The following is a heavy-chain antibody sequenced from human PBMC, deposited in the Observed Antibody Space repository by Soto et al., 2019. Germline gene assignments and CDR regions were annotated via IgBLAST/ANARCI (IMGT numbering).Heavy chain of an antibody. V-gene: IGHV4-34*01. D-gene: IGHD3-10*01. CDR2: INHSGST. CDR3: ARGGIIMVRGRHWFDP. J-gene: IGHJ5*02. CDR1: SGSFSGYY. Sequence: QVQLQQWGAGLLKPSETLSLICAVYSGSFSGYYWSWIRQPPGKGLEWIGEINHSGSTNYNPSLKSRVTISVDTSKKQFSLKLSSVTAADTAVYYCARGGIIMVRGRHWFDPWGQGTLVTVSS.